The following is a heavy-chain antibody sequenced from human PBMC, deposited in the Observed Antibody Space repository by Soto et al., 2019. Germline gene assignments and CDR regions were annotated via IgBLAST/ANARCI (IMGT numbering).Heavy chain of an antibody. Sequence: VRSLRLSFAASGYTFSSYALSWVRQAPGKGLEWVSAISGSGASTYYADSVKVRVTISRDNSKNTLYLQMDSMRAVDTAVYYCAKDRPVAAAGTNDWGQGTLVTVSS. V-gene: IGHV3-23*01. CDR1: GYTFSSYA. CDR3: AKDRPVAAAGTND. J-gene: IGHJ4*02. D-gene: IGHD6-13*01. CDR2: ISGSGAST.